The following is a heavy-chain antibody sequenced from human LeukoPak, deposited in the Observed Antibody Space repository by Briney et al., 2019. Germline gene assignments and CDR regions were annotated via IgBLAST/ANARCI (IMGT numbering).Heavy chain of an antibody. CDR1: GFTFSSYW. CDR2: IKQDGSEK. CDR3: ARDHSMIVEGEYYFDY. V-gene: IGHV3-7*01. D-gene: IGHD3-22*01. J-gene: IGHJ4*02. Sequence: GGSLRLSCAASGFTFSSYWMSWVRQAPGKGLEWVANIKQDGSEKYYVDSVKGRFTISRDNAKNSLYLQMNSLRAEDTAVYYCARDHSMIVEGEYYFDYWGQGTLVTVSS.